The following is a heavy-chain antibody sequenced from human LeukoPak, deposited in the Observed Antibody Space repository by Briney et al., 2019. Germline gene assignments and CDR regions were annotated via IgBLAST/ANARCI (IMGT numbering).Heavy chain of an antibody. CDR2: IYYSGST. D-gene: IGHD3-16*01. J-gene: IGHJ4*02. CDR3: ARQNWGAERGFDY. CDR1: GGSISSGGYY. V-gene: IGHV4-31*03. Sequence: PSETLSLTCTVSGGSISSGGYYWSWIRQHPGKGLEWIGYIYYSGSTNYNPSLKSRVTISVDTSKNQFSLKLSSVTAADTAVYYCARQNWGAERGFDYWGQGTLVTVSS.